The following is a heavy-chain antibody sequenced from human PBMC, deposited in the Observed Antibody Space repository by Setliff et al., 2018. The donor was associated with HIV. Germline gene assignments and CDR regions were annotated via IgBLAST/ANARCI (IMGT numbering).Heavy chain of an antibody. J-gene: IGHJ4*02. CDR1: GYTISTYL. V-gene: IGHV1-18*01. CDR3: ARATSGTIHDF. D-gene: IGHD3-10*01. CDR2: TSPFNGNT. Sequence: ASVKVSCKASGYTISTYLIAWVRQAPGQGLEWMGWTSPFNGNTNYAQKLQGRLTVTTDTSTSTAYMELRSLRSDDTAVYYCARATSGTIHDFWGQGTLVTVSS.